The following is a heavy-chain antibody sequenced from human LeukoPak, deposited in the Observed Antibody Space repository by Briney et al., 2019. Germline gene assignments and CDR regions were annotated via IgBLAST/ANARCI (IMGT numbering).Heavy chain of an antibody. CDR3: AKNSPGIRAFDI. D-gene: IGHD2-21*01. V-gene: IGHV3-30-3*02. J-gene: IGHJ3*02. CDR2: ISYDGSNK. CDR1: GFTFRSYA. Sequence: GGSLRLSCAASGFTFRSYAMHWVRQAPGKGLEWVAVISYDGSNKYYADSVKGRFTISRDNSKNTLYLQMNSLRAEDTAVYYCAKNSPGIRAFDIWGQGTMVTVSS.